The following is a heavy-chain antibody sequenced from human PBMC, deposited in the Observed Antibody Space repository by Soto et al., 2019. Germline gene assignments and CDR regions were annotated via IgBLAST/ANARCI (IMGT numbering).Heavy chain of an antibody. CDR3: ARAHEVAWFDS. V-gene: IGHV3-21*06. D-gene: IGHD2-15*01. J-gene: IGHJ5*01. CDR1: GFSFSSYT. CDR2: ITNRGTHT. Sequence: GGSLSLSSTASGFSFSSYTMNWVRQAPGKGLRWVASITNRGTHTYSADSVKGRFTISRDNDKNSLYLQMNNLRAEDTATYYCARAHEVAWFDSWGLGTLVTVSS.